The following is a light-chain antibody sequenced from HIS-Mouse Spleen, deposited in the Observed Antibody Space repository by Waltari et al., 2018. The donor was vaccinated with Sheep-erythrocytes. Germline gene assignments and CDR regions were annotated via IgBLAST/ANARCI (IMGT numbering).Light chain of an antibody. CDR3: MIWHSSAWV. V-gene: IGLV5-45*03. J-gene: IGLJ3*02. CDR1: SGINVGTYR. Sequence: QAVLTQPSSLSASPGASASLTCTLRSGINVGTYRIYWYQQKPGSPPQYPLRYKSDSDKQQGSGVPGRFSGSKDASANAGIFLISGLQSEDEADYYCMIWHSSAWVFGGGTKLTVL. CDR2: YKSDSDK.